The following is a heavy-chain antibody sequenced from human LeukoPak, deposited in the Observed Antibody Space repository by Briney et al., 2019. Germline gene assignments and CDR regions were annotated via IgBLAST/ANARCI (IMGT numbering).Heavy chain of an antibody. Sequence: GSLRLSCAASAFTLSSFNMNWVRHAPGKGLEWVSSITSSNSYIYYADSVKGRFTISRDDAKNSLYLQMNSLRAEDTAVYYCAREDGSGWYAGDAFDMWGQGTMVTVSS. V-gene: IGHV3-21*01. J-gene: IGHJ3*02. CDR3: AREDGSGWYAGDAFDM. CDR1: AFTLSSFN. CDR2: ITSSNSYI. D-gene: IGHD6-13*01.